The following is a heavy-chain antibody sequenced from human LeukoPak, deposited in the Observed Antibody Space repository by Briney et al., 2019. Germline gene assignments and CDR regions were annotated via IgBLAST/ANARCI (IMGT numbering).Heavy chain of an antibody. CDR2: MNPNSGNT. CDR1: GYTFTSYD. J-gene: IGHJ5*02. D-gene: IGHD1-26*01. CDR3: ARDNSVGDVAWWFDP. Sequence: GASVKVSCKASGYTFTSYDINWVRQATGQGLEWVGWMNPNSGNTGYAQKFQGRVTITRSTSISTAYMDLSSLRSEDTAVYYCARDNSVGDVAWWFDPWGQGTLVTVSS. V-gene: IGHV1-8*03.